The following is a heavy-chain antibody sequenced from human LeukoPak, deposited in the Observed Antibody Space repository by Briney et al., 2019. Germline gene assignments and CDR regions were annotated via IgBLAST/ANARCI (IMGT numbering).Heavy chain of an antibody. CDR3: ARRPSEIYWYFDL. CDR1: GYTFTSYY. Sequence: ASVKVSCKASGYTFTSYYMDWVRQAPGQGLEWMGWINPNSGGTNYAQKFQGRVTMTRDTSISTAYMELSRLRSDDTAVYYCARRPSEIYWYFDLWGRGTLVTVSS. D-gene: IGHD5-24*01. J-gene: IGHJ2*01. CDR2: INPNSGGT. V-gene: IGHV1-2*02.